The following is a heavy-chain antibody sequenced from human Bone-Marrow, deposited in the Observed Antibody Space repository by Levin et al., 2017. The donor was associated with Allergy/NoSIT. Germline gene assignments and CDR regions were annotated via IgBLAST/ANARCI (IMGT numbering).Heavy chain of an antibody. Sequence: KPGGSLRLSCAASGFTFSNAWMSWVRQAPGKGLEWVGRIKSKTDGGTTDYAAPVKGRFTISRDDSKNTLYLQMNSLKTEDTAVYYCTTIIDYYGSAQNWATWGQGTLVTVSS. J-gene: IGHJ4*02. D-gene: IGHD3-10*01. CDR3: TTIIDYYGSAQNWAT. V-gene: IGHV3-15*01. CDR2: IKSKTDGGTT. CDR1: GFTFSNAW.